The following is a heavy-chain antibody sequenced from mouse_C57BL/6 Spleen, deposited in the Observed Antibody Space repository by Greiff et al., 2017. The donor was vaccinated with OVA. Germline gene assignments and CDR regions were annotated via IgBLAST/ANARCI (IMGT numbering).Heavy chain of an antibody. CDR2: IWGGGST. J-gene: IGHJ4*01. CDR3: AKHGRYYAMDY. V-gene: IGHV2-9*01. Sequence: VKLQESGPGLVAPSQSLSITCTVSGFSLTRYGVDWVRQPPGKGLVWLGVIWGGGSTNYTSALMSRLSISKDNSKSQVFLKMNSLQTDDTAMYYCAKHGRYYAMDYWGQGTSVTVSS. CDR1: GFSLTRYG.